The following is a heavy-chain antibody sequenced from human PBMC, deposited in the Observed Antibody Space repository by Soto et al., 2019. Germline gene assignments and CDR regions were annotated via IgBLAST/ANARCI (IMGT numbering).Heavy chain of an antibody. J-gene: IGHJ6*02. CDR3: ARIIRTLAWDGVDV. CDR2: IYNSGST. CDR1: AGSISSYY. V-gene: IGHV4-59*01. Sequence: QVQLQESGPGLVKASETLSLTCTVSAGSISSYYWGWIRQSPGKGLEWTGYIYNSGSTNYNPSLKSRLTMSVDTSKNQFSLKLSSVTAADTAVYYCARIIRTLAWDGVDVWGQGTRVTV. D-gene: IGHD3-10*01.